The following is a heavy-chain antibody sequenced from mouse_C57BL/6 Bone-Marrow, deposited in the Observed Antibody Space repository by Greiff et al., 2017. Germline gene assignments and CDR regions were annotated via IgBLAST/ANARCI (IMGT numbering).Heavy chain of an antibody. CDR2: IYPGSGST. V-gene: IGHV1-55*01. CDR3: ASHYYGRAWFAY. CDR1: GYTFTSYW. D-gene: IGHD1-1*01. J-gene: IGHJ3*01. Sequence: QVQLQQSGAELVKPGASVKMSCKASGYTFTSYWITWVKQRPGQGLEWIGDIYPGSGSTNYNEKFKSKATLTVDTSSSTAYMQLSSLTSEDSAVYYCASHYYGRAWFAYWGQGTLVTVSA.